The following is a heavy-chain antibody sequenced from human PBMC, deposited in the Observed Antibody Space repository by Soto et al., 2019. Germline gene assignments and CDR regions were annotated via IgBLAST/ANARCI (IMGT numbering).Heavy chain of an antibody. CDR2: INHSGST. CDR3: ARGSGIAAAGKLDY. CDR1: GGSFSGYY. V-gene: IGHV4-34*01. J-gene: IGHJ4*02. Sequence: QVQLQQWGAGLLKPSETLSLTCAVYGGSFSGYYWSWIRQPPGKGLEWIGEINHSGSTNYNPSLKSRVTISVDTSKNQFSLKLSSVTAADTAVYYCARGSGIAAAGKLDYWGQGTLVTVSS. D-gene: IGHD6-13*01.